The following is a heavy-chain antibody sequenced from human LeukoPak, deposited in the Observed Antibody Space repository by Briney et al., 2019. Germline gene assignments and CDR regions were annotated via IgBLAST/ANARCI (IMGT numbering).Heavy chain of an antibody. CDR3: ARETSQKGAHYMDV. V-gene: IGHV4-59*01. CDR1: GGAISSYY. CDR2: IYYSGYT. D-gene: IGHD3-16*01. Sequence: SETLSLTCTVSGGAISSYYWSWIRQPPGKGLKWIGNIYYSGYTTYSPSLRSRVTISVDTSKNQFSLKLSSVTAADTAVYYCARETSQKGAHYMDVWGKGTTITISS. J-gene: IGHJ6*03.